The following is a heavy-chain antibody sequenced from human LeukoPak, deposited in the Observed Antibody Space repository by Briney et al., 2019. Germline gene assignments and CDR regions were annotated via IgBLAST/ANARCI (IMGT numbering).Heavy chain of an antibody. V-gene: IGHV4-59*01. Sequence: SETLSLTSTVSGGSINSYYWSWLRQPPGEGLEWIGYIYYSGSTSYNPSLKSRVTMSLDTSKNQLSLKLSSVTAADTAVYYCARWYCSSDTCYHMDVWGKGTTVTVSS. CDR3: ARWYCSSDTCYHMDV. D-gene: IGHD2-2*01. J-gene: IGHJ6*03. CDR1: GGSINSYY. CDR2: IYYSGST.